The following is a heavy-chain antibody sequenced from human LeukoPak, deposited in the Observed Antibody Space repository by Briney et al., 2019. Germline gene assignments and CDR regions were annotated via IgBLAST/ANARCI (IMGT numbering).Heavy chain of an antibody. V-gene: IGHV4-34*01. Sequence: PSETLSLTCAVYGGSFSGYYWSWIRQPPGKGLEWIGSIYYSGSTYYNPSLKSRATISVDTSKNQFSLKLSSVTAADTAVYYCARSDSYGYSHYYYYMDVWGKGTTVTVSS. D-gene: IGHD5-18*01. J-gene: IGHJ6*03. CDR3: ARSDSYGYSHYYYYMDV. CDR1: GGSFSGYY. CDR2: IYYSGST.